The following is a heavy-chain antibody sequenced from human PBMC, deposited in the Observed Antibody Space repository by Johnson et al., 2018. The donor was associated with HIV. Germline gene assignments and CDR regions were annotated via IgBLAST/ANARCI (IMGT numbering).Heavy chain of an antibody. CDR3: ARGTIIMFRGVIGFDI. Sequence: VQLVESGGGLIQPGESLRLSCAASGFTVSTYHMSWVRQAPGKGLEWVSVIYDGGRPYYGDAVKGRFTISGDTSKNTLHLEMNSLRAEDTAMYYCARGTIIMFRGVIGFDIWGQGTMVTVSS. CDR1: GFTVSTYH. CDR2: IYDGGRP. D-gene: IGHD3-10*01. J-gene: IGHJ3*02. V-gene: IGHV3-53*01.